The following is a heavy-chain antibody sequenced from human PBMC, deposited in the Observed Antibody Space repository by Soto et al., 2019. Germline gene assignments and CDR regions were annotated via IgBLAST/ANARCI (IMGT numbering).Heavy chain of an antibody. Sequence: QVQLVQSGAEVKKPGASVKVSCKASGYTFTGYYMHWVRQAPGQGLEWMGWINPNSGGTNNAQKFQGRVTMTRDTSISTAYMELSRLRSDDTAVYYCARDYYGSGSYLPFDYWGQGTLVTVSS. CDR2: INPNSGGT. J-gene: IGHJ4*02. D-gene: IGHD3-10*01. CDR3: ARDYYGSGSYLPFDY. V-gene: IGHV1-2*02. CDR1: GYTFTGYY.